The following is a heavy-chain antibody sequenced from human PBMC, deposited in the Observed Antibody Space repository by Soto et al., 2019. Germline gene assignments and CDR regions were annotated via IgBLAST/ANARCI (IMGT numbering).Heavy chain of an antibody. V-gene: IGHV3-23*01. D-gene: IGHD2-15*01. CDR1: GFTFSSYA. Sequence: PGGSLRLSSADSGFTFSSYAMSWVRQAPGKWLEWVSAISGSGGSTYYADSVKGRFTISRDNSKNTLYLQMNSLRAEDTAVYYCAKDNGCSGGSLCPPGYGMDVWGQGTTVTVSS. J-gene: IGHJ6*02. CDR2: ISGSGGST. CDR3: AKDNGCSGGSLCPPGYGMDV.